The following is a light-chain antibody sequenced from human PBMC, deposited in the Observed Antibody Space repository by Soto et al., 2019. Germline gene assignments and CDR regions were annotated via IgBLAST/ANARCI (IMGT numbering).Light chain of an antibody. V-gene: IGLV1-44*01. Sequence: QSVLTQPPSASGTPGQRVTIPCSGSSSNIGSNFVNWYQQLPGTAPKLLMYNNNQRPSGVPDRFSGSKSGTSASLAISGLQSEDEADYHCATWDDSLNGLVFGGGTKLTV. CDR2: NNN. J-gene: IGLJ3*02. CDR3: ATWDDSLNGLV. CDR1: SSNIGSNF.